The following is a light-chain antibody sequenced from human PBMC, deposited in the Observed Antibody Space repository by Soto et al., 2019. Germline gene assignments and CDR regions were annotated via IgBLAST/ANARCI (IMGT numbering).Light chain of an antibody. V-gene: IGKV1-5*03. Sequence: DIQMTQSPSTLSGSVVDRVTITCRASQTISSWLAWYQQKPGKAPKLLIYKASTLKSGVPSRFSGSGSGTEFTLTISSLQPDDFATYYCQKYDSAPRTFGQGTKVDIK. J-gene: IGKJ1*01. CDR2: KAS. CDR1: QTISSW. CDR3: QKYDSAPRT.